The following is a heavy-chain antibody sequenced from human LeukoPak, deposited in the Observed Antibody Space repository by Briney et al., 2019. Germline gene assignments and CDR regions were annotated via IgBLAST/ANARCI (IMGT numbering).Heavy chain of an antibody. J-gene: IGHJ4*02. CDR2: ISSSSSYI. CDR3: ASSGYGGNSGPFDY. V-gene: IGHV3-21*01. CDR1: GFTFSTYA. D-gene: IGHD4-23*01. Sequence: GGSLRLSCAASGFTFSTYAMSWVRQAPGKGLEWVSSISSSSSYIYYADSVKGRFTISRDNAKNSLYLQMNSLRAEDTAVYYCASSGYGGNSGPFDYWGQGTLVTVSS.